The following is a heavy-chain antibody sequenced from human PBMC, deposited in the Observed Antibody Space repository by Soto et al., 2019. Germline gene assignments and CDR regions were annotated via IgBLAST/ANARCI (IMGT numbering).Heavy chain of an antibody. CDR1: GFTFSSYG. Sequence: QVQLVESGGGVVQPGRSLRLSCAASGFTFSSYGMHWVRQAPGKGLEWVAVIWYDGSNKYYADSVKGRFTISRDNSKNTLYLQMNSLRAEDTAVYYCARDEGYCSGGSCYLRWQFDPWGQGTLVTVSS. J-gene: IGHJ5*02. D-gene: IGHD2-15*01. CDR3: ARDEGYCSGGSCYLRWQFDP. V-gene: IGHV3-33*01. CDR2: IWYDGSNK.